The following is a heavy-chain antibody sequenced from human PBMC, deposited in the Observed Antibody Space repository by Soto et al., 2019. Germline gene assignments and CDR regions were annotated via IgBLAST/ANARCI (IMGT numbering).Heavy chain of an antibody. D-gene: IGHD3-10*01. CDR1: GFTFSDHY. J-gene: IGHJ4*02. CDR2: IRNKANSYTT. V-gene: IGHV3-72*01. CDR3: ASAWSGDLKYFYS. Sequence: EVQLLESGGGLVQPGGSLRLSCAASGFTFSDHYMEWVRQAPGKGLEWFGRIRNKANSYTTEYGASVKGRFTNSRDDSKNSLSLQMNSLKTEDTDVYYCASAWSGDLKYFYSCGRGTLVTVSS.